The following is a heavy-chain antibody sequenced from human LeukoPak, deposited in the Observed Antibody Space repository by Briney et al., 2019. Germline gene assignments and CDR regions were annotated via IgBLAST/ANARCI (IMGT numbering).Heavy chain of an antibody. CDR3: AKDDRDCSGGSCYLPQTPYYFDY. V-gene: IGHV3-30*02. J-gene: IGHJ4*02. D-gene: IGHD2-15*01. CDR1: GFTFSSYG. Sequence: GGSLRLSCAASGFTFSSYGMHWVRHAPGKGLEWVAFIRYDGSNKYYADSVKGRFTISRDNSKNTLYLQMNSLRAEDTAVYYCAKDDRDCSGGSCYLPQTPYYFDYWGQGTLVTVSS. CDR2: IRYDGSNK.